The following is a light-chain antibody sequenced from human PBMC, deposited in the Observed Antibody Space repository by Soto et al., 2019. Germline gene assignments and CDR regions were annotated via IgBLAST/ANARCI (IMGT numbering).Light chain of an antibody. Sequence: QSVLTQPPSASGTPGQRVTISCSGSSSNIGSNYVYWDQQLPGTAPKLLIYRNNQRPSGVPDRFSGSKSGTSASLAISGLWSEDEADYYCAAWDDSLNYVFGTGTKLTVL. V-gene: IGLV1-47*03. CDR3: AAWDDSLNYV. J-gene: IGLJ1*01. CDR2: RNN. CDR1: SSNIGSNY.